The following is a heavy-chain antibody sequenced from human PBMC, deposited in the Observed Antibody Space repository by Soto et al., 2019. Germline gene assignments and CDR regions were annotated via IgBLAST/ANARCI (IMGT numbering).Heavy chain of an antibody. CDR1: GGSITSSEYY. CDR2: IYYSGSS. D-gene: IGHD5-12*01. Sequence: PSETLSLTCTVSGGSITSSEYYWAWIRQPPGEGLQFVGTIYYSGSSYSNPSLKSRLSMSVDTSKNQFSLTMKSVTAADTGVYYCAREEVIGGYVFWGQGTLVTVSS. CDR3: AREEVIGGYVF. J-gene: IGHJ4*02. V-gene: IGHV4-39*02.